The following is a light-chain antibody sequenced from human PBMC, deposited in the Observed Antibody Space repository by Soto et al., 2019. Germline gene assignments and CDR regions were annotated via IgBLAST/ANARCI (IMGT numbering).Light chain of an antibody. CDR1: QSVSGSS. CDR3: QQYGSSPFT. Sequence: EIVLTQSPGTLSLSPGERVTLSCRASQSVSGSSLAWYQHKPGQAPRLLIYGASSRATGIPDRFSGSGSGTDFTLTISRLEPEDFAVYYCQQYGSSPFTFGGGTKVDIK. CDR2: GAS. V-gene: IGKV3-20*01. J-gene: IGKJ4*01.